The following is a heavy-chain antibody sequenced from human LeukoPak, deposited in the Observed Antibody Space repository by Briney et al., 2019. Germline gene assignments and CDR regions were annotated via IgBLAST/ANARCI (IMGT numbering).Heavy chain of an antibody. CDR1: GFTFSSYG. V-gene: IGHV3-30*02. Sequence: PGGSLRLSCAASGFTFSSYGMHWVRQAPGKGLEWVAFIRYDGSNKYYADSVKGRFTISRDNSKNTLYLQMNSLRAEDTAVYYCAKDLYYYGSGTNWFDPWGRGTLVTVSS. D-gene: IGHD3-10*01. CDR3: AKDLYYYGSGTNWFDP. J-gene: IGHJ5*02. CDR2: IRYDGSNK.